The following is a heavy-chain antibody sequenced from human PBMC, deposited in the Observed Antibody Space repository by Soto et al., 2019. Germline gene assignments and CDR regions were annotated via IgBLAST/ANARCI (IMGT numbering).Heavy chain of an antibody. CDR2: IWYDGSNK. Sequence: QVQLVESGGGVVQPGRSLRLSCAASGFTFSSYGIHWVRQAPGKGLEWVAVIWYDGSNKYYADSVKGRFTISRDNSKNTLYLQMNSLRAEDTAVYYCARDTSLSMVRGLIISPRKPYEFDDAFDIWGQGTMVTVSS. CDR3: ARDTSLSMVRGLIISPRKPYEFDDAFDI. CDR1: GFTFSSYG. V-gene: IGHV3-33*01. J-gene: IGHJ3*02. D-gene: IGHD3-10*01.